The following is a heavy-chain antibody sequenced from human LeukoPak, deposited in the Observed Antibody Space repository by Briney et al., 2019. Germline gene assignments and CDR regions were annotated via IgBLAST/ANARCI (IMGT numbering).Heavy chain of an antibody. CDR1: GFTFSSYA. V-gene: IGHV3-23*01. CDR3: AKSYYSSGWYAGIDY. Sequence: GGSLRLSCAASGFTFSSYAMSWVRQAPGKGLEWVSAISGSGGSTYHADSVKGRFTISRDNSKNTLYLQMNSLRAEDTAVYYCAKSYYSSGWYAGIDYWGQGTLVTVSS. CDR2: ISGSGGST. J-gene: IGHJ4*02. D-gene: IGHD6-19*01.